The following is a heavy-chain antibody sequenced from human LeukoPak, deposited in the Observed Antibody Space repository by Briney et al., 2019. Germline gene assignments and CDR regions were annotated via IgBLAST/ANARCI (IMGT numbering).Heavy chain of an antibody. Sequence: SETLSLTCTVSGGSISSTSYYWGWIRQPPGKGLEWIGSIYYSGGTYYNPSLKSRVTISVDTSKNQFSLNLSSVTAADTAVYYCGRQHTETFDYWARGTLVPVPS. V-gene: IGHV4-39*01. CDR2: IYYSGGT. D-gene: IGHD4-11*01. J-gene: IGHJ4*02. CDR1: GGSISSTSYY. CDR3: GRQHTETFDY.